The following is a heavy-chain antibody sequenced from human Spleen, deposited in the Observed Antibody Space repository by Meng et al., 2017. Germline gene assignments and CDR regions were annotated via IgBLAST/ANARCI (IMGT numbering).Heavy chain of an antibody. Sequence: GGSLRLSCAASGFTFSSYAMHWVRQAPGKGLEWVSGISWNSGSIGYADSVKGRFTISRDNAKNSLYLQMNSLRPEDTALYYCAKAVDYDGGTYYYYFDYWGQGTLVTFSS. V-gene: IGHV3-9*01. J-gene: IGHJ4*02. D-gene: IGHD3-22*01. CDR1: GFTFSSYA. CDR2: ISWNSGSI. CDR3: AKAVDYDGGTYYYYFDY.